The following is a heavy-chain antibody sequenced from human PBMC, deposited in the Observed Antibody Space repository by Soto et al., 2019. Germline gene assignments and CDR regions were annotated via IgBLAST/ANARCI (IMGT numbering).Heavy chain of an antibody. Sequence: GGSLRLSCVTSGFDFKTYAMTWIRHIPGKGLQWVSTISQTGGTSYYVDSVRGRFTISRDNSDNVLFLQMDALRIEDTAMYYCARSLEDYSTNNFYDHWGQGTLVTVSS. CDR3: ARSLEDYSTNNFYDH. V-gene: IGHV3-23*01. D-gene: IGHD3-3*01. J-gene: IGHJ4*02. CDR2: ISQTGGTS. CDR1: GFDFKTYA.